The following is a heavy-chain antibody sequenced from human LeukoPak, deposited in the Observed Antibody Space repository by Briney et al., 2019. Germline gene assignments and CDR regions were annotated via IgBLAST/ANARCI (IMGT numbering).Heavy chain of an antibody. CDR3: ARDRVVGATWFDP. D-gene: IGHD1-26*01. J-gene: IGHJ5*02. Sequence: PGGSLRLSCAASGFTFSSYSMNWVRQAPGKGLEWVSSISSSSSYIYYADSVKGRFTISRDNAKNSLYLQMNSLRAEDTAVYYCARDRVVGATWFDPWGQGNLVTVSS. CDR1: GFTFSSYS. V-gene: IGHV3-21*01. CDR2: ISSSSSYI.